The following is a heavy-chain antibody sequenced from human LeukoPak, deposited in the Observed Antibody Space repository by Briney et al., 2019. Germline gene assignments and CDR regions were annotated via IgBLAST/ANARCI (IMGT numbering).Heavy chain of an antibody. V-gene: IGHV1-24*01. CDR1: GYTLTELS. CDR3: ARMAYGGNFFDY. J-gene: IGHJ4*02. D-gene: IGHD4-23*01. CDR2: FDPEDGET. Sequence: ASVKVSCKVSGYTLTELSMHWVRQAPGKGLEWMGGFDPEDGETIYAQKFQGRVTMTEDTSTDTAYMELSSLRSEDTAVYYCARMAYGGNFFDYWGQGTLVTVSS.